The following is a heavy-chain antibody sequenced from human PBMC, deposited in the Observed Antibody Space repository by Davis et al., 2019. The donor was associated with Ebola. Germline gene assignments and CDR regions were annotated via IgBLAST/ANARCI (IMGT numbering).Heavy chain of an antibody. Sequence: ASVKVSCKTSGYIFTRYSTHWVRQAPGEGLEWVGWINGGNGDTKCSQKFQGRVTFTRDASASTAYMELSSLRSEDTAMYYCARDEDVWGQGTTVTVSS. CDR3: ARDEDV. V-gene: IGHV1-3*01. J-gene: IGHJ6*02. CDR1: GYIFTRYS. CDR2: INGGNGDT.